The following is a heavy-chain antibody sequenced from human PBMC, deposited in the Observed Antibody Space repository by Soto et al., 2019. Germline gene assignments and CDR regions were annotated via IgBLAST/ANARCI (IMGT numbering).Heavy chain of an antibody. Sequence: QVQLVESGGGVVQPGRSLRLSCAASGFTFSSYGMHWVRQAPGKGLEWGAVIWYDGSNKYYADSVKGRFTISRDNSKNTLYLQMNSLRAEDTAVYYCAREGGGRYYYDSSGYLYWGQGTLVTVSS. CDR1: GFTFSSYG. D-gene: IGHD3-22*01. CDR3: AREGGGRYYYDSSGYLY. J-gene: IGHJ4*02. V-gene: IGHV3-33*01. CDR2: IWYDGSNK.